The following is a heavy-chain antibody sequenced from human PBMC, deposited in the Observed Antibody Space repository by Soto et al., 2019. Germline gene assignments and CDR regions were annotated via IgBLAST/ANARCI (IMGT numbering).Heavy chain of an antibody. Sequence: GASVKVSFKSSGYTFSMSCISWVRQAPGQGLEWMGWISGYNGNTNYEQKFQDRVTMTTDTTTNTAYMELRSLRSDDTAVYYCAREGPRPYYYYGMDVWGQGTTVTVSS. J-gene: IGHJ6*02. V-gene: IGHV1-18*01. CDR2: ISGYNGNT. CDR3: AREGPRPYYYYGMDV. CDR1: GYTFSMSC.